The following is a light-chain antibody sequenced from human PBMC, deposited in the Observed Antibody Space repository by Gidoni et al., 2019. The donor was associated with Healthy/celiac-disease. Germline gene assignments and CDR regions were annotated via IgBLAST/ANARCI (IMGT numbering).Light chain of an antibody. CDR1: QGISSY. CDR2: AAS. CDR3: QQLNSYPRT. Sequence: DIQLTQSPSFLSASVGDRVTITYRASQGISSYLAWYQQKPGKAPKLLIYAASALQSGVPSRFSGSGSGTEFTLTISSLQPEDFATYYCQQLNSYPRTFGPGTKVDIK. J-gene: IGKJ3*01. V-gene: IGKV1-9*01.